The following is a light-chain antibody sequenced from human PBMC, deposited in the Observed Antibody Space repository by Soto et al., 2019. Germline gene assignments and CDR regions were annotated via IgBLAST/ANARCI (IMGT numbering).Light chain of an antibody. CDR3: QQYDSSSPT. V-gene: IGKV1-5*01. CDR1: QNISVW. CDR2: DAS. J-gene: IGKJ2*01. Sequence: DIQMTQSPSTLSASVGDGVTNTCRASQNISVWLAWYQQRPGKAPKFLIYDASSLETGVPSRFSGSGSGTEFTLTIRSLQPDDFATYYCQQYDSSSPTFGQGTKLEIK.